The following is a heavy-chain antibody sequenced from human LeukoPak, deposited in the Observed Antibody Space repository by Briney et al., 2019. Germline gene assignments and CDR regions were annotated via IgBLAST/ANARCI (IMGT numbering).Heavy chain of an antibody. V-gene: IGHV3-23*01. D-gene: IGHD2-2*01. CDR3: AKDSSGVVPAASRFDP. CDR2: ISGSGGST. J-gene: IGHJ5*02. Sequence: PGGSPRLSCAASGFTFSSYAMSWVRQAPGKGLEWVSAISGSGGSTYYADSVKGRFTISRDNSKNTLYLQMNSLRAEDTAVYYCAKDSSGVVPAASRFDPWGQGTLVTVSS. CDR1: GFTFSSYA.